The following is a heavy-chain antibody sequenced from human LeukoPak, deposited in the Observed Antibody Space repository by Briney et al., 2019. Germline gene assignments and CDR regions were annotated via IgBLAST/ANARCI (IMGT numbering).Heavy chain of an antibody. D-gene: IGHD5-18*01. V-gene: IGHV3-30*02. J-gene: IGHJ4*02. Sequence: GGSLRLSCVASGFTFSSYGMPWVRQAPGKGLEWVAFIWYDGSNKYYADSVKGRFTISRDNSKNTLSLQMSSLRPDDTAVYYCAKAYSYGYDYWGQGTLVTVSS. CDR1: GFTFSSYG. CDR3: AKAYSYGYDY. CDR2: IWYDGSNK.